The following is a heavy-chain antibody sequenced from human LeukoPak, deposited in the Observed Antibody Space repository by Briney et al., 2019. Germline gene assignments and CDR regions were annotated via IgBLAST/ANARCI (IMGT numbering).Heavy chain of an antibody. CDR1: GGTFSSYA. CDR3: ARGHGSYYGY. Sequence: SVKVSCKAFGGTFSSYAISWVRQAPGQGLEWMGGIIPIFGTANYAQKLQGRVTMTTDTSTSTAYMELRSLRSDDTAVYYCARGHGSYYGYWGQGTLVTVSS. D-gene: IGHD1-26*01. V-gene: IGHV1-69*05. CDR2: IIPIFGTA. J-gene: IGHJ4*02.